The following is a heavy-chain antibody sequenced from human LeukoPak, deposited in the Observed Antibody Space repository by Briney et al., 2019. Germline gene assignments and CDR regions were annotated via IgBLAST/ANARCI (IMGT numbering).Heavy chain of an antibody. J-gene: IGHJ5*02. V-gene: IGHV4-61*01. CDR2: IYYSGST. CDR3: ARDVDIAVGRWFDP. Sequence: PSETLSLTCTVSGGSISSSSYYWGWIRQPPGKGLEWIGYIYYSGSTNYNPSLKSRVTISVDTSKNQFSLKLSSVTAADTAVYYCARDVDIAVGRWFDPWGQGTLVTVSS. D-gene: IGHD6-19*01. CDR1: GGSISSSSYY.